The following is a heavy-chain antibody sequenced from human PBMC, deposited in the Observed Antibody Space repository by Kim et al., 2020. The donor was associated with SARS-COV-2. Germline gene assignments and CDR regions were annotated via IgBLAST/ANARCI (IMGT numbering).Heavy chain of an antibody. V-gene: IGHV3-11*06. Sequence: KARFTLSRDTAKNSLYRQMNGLRAEDTAVYYCARDRLYSRPYYYGMDVWGQGTTVTVSS. D-gene: IGHD6-13*01. J-gene: IGHJ6*02. CDR3: ARDRLYSRPYYYGMDV.